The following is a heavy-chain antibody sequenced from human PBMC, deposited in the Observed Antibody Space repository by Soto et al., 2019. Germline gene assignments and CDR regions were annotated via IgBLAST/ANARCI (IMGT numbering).Heavy chain of an antibody. CDR2: IYYSGST. V-gene: IGHV4-59*08. CDR3: ARHAYADEAINWFDP. J-gene: IGHJ5*02. Sequence: SETLSLTCTVSCGSISSYYWSWIRQPPGKGLEWIGYIYYSGSTNYNPSLKSRVTISVDTSKNQFSLKLGSVTAADTAVYYCARHAYADEAINWFDPWGQGTLVTVSS. CDR1: CGSISSYY.